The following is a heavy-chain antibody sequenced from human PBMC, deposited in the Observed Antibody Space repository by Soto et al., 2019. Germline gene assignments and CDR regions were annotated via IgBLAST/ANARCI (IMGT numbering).Heavy chain of an antibody. CDR1: GFTFGNYW. J-gene: IGHJ4*02. V-gene: IGHV3-7*04. Sequence: EVQLVESGGGLVQPEGSLRLSCEASGFTFGNYWMNWVRQTPGKGLEWVANIKPDGGEQYYVDSVKGRFTISRDNAKDSLYLQMSSLRGDDTAVYYCARGHSNSCDYWGQGTLVTVSS. D-gene: IGHD5-18*01. CDR2: IKPDGGEQ. CDR3: ARGHSNSCDY.